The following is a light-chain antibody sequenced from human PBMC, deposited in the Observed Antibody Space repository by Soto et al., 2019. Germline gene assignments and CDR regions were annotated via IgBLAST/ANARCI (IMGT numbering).Light chain of an antibody. CDR3: QQYNACPGT. CDR2: GAS. V-gene: IGKV3-15*01. J-gene: IGKJ1*01. Sequence: TQSPGSLSVSLGERATINCRASQSVSSNLAWYQQKPGQAPRLLIYGASTRATNIPARFSGSGSGTQFTLTISSLQSEDFGTYYCQQYNACPGTFGQASKADIK. CDR1: QSVSSN.